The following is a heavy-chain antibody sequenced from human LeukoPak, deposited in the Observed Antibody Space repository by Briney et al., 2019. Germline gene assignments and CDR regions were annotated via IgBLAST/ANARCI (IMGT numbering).Heavy chain of an antibody. CDR2: INSDGSST. CDR3: ATGQGHGMDV. J-gene: IGHJ6*04. V-gene: IGHV3-74*01. Sequence: GGSLKLSCAASGFTFSSYWMHWFRQDPGEGLVWVSRINSDGSSTSYADSVKGRFTISRDNATNTLYLQMSSLRAEDTAVYYCATGQGHGMDVWGDGTTVTVSS. D-gene: IGHD1-14*01. CDR1: GFTFSSYW.